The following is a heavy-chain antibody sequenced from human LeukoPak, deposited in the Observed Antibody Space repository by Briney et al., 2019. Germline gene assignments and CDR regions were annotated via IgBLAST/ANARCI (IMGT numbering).Heavy chain of an antibody. D-gene: IGHD3-10*01. CDR2: IYYSGST. J-gene: IGHJ4*02. V-gene: IGHV4-39*01. CDR1: GGSISSSSNY. CDR3: ARLRMVRGVLYYFDY. Sequence: SETLSLTCTVSGGSISSSSNYWGWIRQPPGKGLEWIGSIYYSGSTYYNPSLKSRVTISVDTSKNQFSLKLSSVTAADTAVYYCARLRMVRGVLYYFDYWGQGTLVTVSS.